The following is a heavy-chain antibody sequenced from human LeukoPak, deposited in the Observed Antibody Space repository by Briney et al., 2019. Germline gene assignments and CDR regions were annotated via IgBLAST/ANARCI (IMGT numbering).Heavy chain of an antibody. V-gene: IGHV4-38-2*02. D-gene: IGHD2-15*01. CDR1: GYSISSGYY. J-gene: IGHJ6*03. CDR3: ARDPGYCSGASCNYYYYYYMDV. CDR2: IYHSGST. Sequence: SETLSLTCTVSGYSISSGYYWGWIRQPPGKGLEWIGSIYHSGSTYYNPSLKSRVTISVDTSKNQFSLKLSSVTAADTAVYYCARDPGYCSGASCNYYYYYYMDVWGKGTTVTVSS.